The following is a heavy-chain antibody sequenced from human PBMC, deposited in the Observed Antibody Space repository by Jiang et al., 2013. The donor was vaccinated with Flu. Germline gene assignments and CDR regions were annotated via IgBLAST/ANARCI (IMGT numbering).Heavy chain of an antibody. V-gene: IGHV3-30-3*01. J-gene: IGHJ6*02. CDR3: ARDLRDFVVSNIMDV. CDR2: SYDGNNK. Sequence: SYDGNNKNYADSVRGRFTISRDNSKDTMYLQMNSLRVEDTAVYYCARDLRDFVVSNIMDVWGQGTAVTVSS. D-gene: IGHD2-15*01.